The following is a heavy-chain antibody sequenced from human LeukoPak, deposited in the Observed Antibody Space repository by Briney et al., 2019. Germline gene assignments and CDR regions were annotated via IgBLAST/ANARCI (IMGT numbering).Heavy chain of an antibody. D-gene: IGHD3-10*01. CDR1: GGSISSGSYY. Sequence: SETLSLTCTVSGGSISSGSYYWSWIRQPAGKGLEWIGRIYTSGSTNYNPSLKSRVTISVDTSKKQFSLKLSSVTAADTAVYYCARGRPDGSGSYYKFDPWGQGTLVTVSS. V-gene: IGHV4-61*02. J-gene: IGHJ5*02. CDR2: IYTSGST. CDR3: ARGRPDGSGSYYKFDP.